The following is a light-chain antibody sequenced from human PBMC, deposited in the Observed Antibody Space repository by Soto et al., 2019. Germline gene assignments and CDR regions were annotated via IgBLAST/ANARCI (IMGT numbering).Light chain of an antibody. J-gene: IGLJ6*01. CDR2: EVR. CDR3: TSYTPTGALV. V-gene: IGLV2-14*01. Sequence: DLTQPASVSGSPGQSITVSCTGTNTDVGGYNYVSWYQHRPGKAPRLMIYEVRNRLSGVSNRFSGSESGNTASLTISGLQYEDEADYYCTSYTPTGALVFGSGTKVTVL. CDR1: NTDVGGYNY.